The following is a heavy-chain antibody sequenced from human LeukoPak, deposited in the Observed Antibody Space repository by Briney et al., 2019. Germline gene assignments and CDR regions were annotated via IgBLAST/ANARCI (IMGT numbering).Heavy chain of an antibody. Sequence: GGSLRLSCAASGFTFSSYWMHWVRRAPGKGLVWVSRIRTDGGSTYYADSVKGRFTVSRDNAENTLYLQMNSLRLEDTAVYYCATDRAWGGFDNWGQGTLVTVSS. V-gene: IGHV3-74*01. CDR2: IRTDGGST. J-gene: IGHJ4*02. CDR1: GFTFSSYW. D-gene: IGHD3-16*01. CDR3: ATDRAWGGFDN.